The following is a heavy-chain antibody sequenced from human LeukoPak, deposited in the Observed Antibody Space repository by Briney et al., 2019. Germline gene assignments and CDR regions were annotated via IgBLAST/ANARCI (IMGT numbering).Heavy chain of an antibody. CDR1: GGSISSYY. V-gene: IGHV4-4*07. D-gene: IGHD6-6*01. J-gene: IGHJ4*02. CDR2: IHTSWST. CDR3: ARSRGGRSFLDY. Sequence: SETLSLTCTVSGGSISSYYWNWIRQPAGKGLEWIGRIHTSWSTNYNPSLKSRITMSVGTSKNQFSLKLSSVTAADTAVYYCARSRGGRSFLDYWGQGTLVTVSS.